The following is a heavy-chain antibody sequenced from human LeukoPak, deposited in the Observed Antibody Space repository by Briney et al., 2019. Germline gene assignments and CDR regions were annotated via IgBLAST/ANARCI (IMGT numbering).Heavy chain of an antibody. J-gene: IGHJ4*02. CDR3: AKDSHDYIWGSYREDDC. CDR1: GFTFSSYA. Sequence: GGSLRLSCAASGFTFSSYAMSWVRQAPGKGLEWVSAISGSGGSTYYADSVKGRFTISRDNSKNTLYLQMNSLRAEDTAVYYCAKDSHDYIWGSYREDDCWGQGTLVTVSS. CDR2: ISGSGGST. D-gene: IGHD3-16*02. V-gene: IGHV3-23*01.